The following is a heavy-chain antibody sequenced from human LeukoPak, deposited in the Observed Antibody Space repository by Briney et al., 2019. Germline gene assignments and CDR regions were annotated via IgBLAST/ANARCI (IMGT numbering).Heavy chain of an antibody. J-gene: IGHJ4*02. D-gene: IGHD3-10*01. V-gene: IGHV4-34*01. CDR3: ARLSLWFGELPDY. CDR2: MNPSGST. CDR1: GGSFSGYY. Sequence: SETLSLTCAVYGGSFSGYYWTWIRHTPEKGLEWIGEMNPSGSTNYNPSLKSRVTISVDTSKNQFSLKLSSVTAADTAVYYCARLSLWFGELPDYWGQGTLVTVSS.